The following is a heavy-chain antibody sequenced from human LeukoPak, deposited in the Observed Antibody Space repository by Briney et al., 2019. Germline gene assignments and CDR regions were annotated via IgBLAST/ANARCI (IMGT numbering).Heavy chain of an antibody. CDR2: INSGGSST. J-gene: IGHJ4*02. V-gene: IGHV3-74*01. CDR3: ARDAVGSSGGKRYFDS. Sequence: GGSLRLSCAASGFTFSSYWMHWVRQAPGKGLVWVSRINSGGSSTSYADSVTGRFTISRDNAKNTLYLQMNSLRVEDTAVYYCARDAVGSSGGKRYFDSWGQGMLVTVSS. CDR1: GFTFSSYW. D-gene: IGHD6-19*01.